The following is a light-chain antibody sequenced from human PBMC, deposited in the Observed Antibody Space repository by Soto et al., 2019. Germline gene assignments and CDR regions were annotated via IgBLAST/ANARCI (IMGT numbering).Light chain of an antibody. J-gene: IGKJ2*01. CDR3: QQYDRFPYT. CDR2: KAS. Sequence: DIQMTQSPSTLSASVGDTVTITCRASQSIRNWLAWYQQKPGHAPKLLIHKASTLESGVPSRFSGSGSGTEFTLTISSLQPDDFATYYCQQYDRFPYTFGQGNKLEIK. V-gene: IGKV1-5*03. CDR1: QSIRNW.